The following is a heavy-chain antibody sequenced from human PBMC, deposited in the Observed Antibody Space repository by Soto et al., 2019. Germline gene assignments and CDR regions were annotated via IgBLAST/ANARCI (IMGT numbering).Heavy chain of an antibody. CDR2: ISWSSGSI. CDR3: TRYCSSTSCYETGDYYYGMDV. Sequence: GGSLRLSCAASGYTFDDYAMHWVRQAPGKGLEWVSGISWSSGSIGYADSVKGRFTISRDNAKNSLYLQMNSLRAEDTALYYCTRYCSSTSCYETGDYYYGMDVWGQGTTVTVSS. D-gene: IGHD2-2*01. CDR1: GYTFDDYA. J-gene: IGHJ6*02. V-gene: IGHV3-9*01.